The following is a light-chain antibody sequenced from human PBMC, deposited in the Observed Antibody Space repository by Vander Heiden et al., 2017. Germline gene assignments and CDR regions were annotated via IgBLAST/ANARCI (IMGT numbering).Light chain of an antibody. Sequence: DIQMTQSPSSLSASVGDRVTITCRASQSISSYLNWYQQKPGKAPKLLIYAASSLQSGVPSRFSGSASATDFTLTISMLHPEDFATYYCQQSDSTPHTFGGGTKVEIK. CDR1: QSISSY. CDR3: QQSDSTPHT. CDR2: AAS. J-gene: IGKJ4*01. V-gene: IGKV1-39*01.